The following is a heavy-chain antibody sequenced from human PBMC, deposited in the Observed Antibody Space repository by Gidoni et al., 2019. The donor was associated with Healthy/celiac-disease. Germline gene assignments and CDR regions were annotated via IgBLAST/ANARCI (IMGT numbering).Heavy chain of an antibody. CDR1: GFTFSSYG. V-gene: IGHV3-30*03. D-gene: IGHD6-13*01. Sequence: QVQLVESGGGVVQPGRSLRRSCAASGFTFSSYGMHWVRQAPGKGLEWVAGISYDGSNKYYADSVKGRFTISRDNSKNTLYLQMNSLRAEDTAVYYCARESSSWYVYYYMDVWGKGPTVTVSS. CDR3: ARESSSWYVYYYMDV. J-gene: IGHJ6*03. CDR2: ISYDGSNK.